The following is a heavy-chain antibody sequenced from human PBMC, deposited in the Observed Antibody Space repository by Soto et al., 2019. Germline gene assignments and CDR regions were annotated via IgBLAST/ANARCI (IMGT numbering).Heavy chain of an antibody. J-gene: IGHJ4*02. D-gene: IGHD2-21*02. V-gene: IGHV3-43*01. Sequence: EVQLVESGGVVVQPGGSLRLSCAASGFTFDDYTMHWVRQAPGKGLEWVSLISWDGGSTYYADSVKGRFTISRDNSKNSLYLQMNSLRTEDTALYYCAKDKHIGTVTTLFDYWGRGTLVTVSS. CDR1: GFTFDDYT. CDR2: ISWDGGST. CDR3: AKDKHIGTVTTLFDY.